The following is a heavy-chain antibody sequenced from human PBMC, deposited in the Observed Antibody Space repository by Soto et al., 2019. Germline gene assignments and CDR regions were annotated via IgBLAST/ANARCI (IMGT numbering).Heavy chain of an antibody. J-gene: IGHJ4*02. CDR3: ARESEGLTSNFDY. Sequence: LRRSCAASGFTFTRYSMNWVRQAPGKGLEWVSSISSTTNYIYYGDSMKGRFTISRDNAKNSLYLEMNSLRAENTAVDDCARESEGLTSNFDYWGQGTLVTVSS. V-gene: IGHV3-21*06. CDR1: GFTFTRYS. CDR2: ISSTTNYI.